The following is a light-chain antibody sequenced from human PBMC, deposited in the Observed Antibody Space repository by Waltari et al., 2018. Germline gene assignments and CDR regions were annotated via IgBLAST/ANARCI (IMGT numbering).Light chain of an antibody. J-gene: IGLJ3*02. CDR2: EVT. CDR3: SSYAGSYNLV. V-gene: IGLV2-8*01. CDR1: SSDIGGYNY. Sequence: QSALTQPPSASGSPGQSVTISCTGTSSDIGGYNYVSWYQQHPREVPKLMIYEVTKRPAGVPDRCSGSKAGNTASLTVSGLQAEDEADYDCSSYAGSYNLVFGGGTKLTVL.